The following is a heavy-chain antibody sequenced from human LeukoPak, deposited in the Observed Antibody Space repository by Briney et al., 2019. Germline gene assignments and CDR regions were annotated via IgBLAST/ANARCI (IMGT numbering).Heavy chain of an antibody. D-gene: IGHD2-15*01. V-gene: IGHV3-23*01. J-gene: IGHJ5*02. CDR1: GFTFSSYA. CDR2: ISGSGDST. Sequence: GGSLRLSCAASGFTFSSYAMSWVRQAPGKGLEWVSVISGSGDSTYFLDSVKGRFTISRDNSENTLDLQMNSLRAEDTAVYYCARDSYCSGGSCYSGWFDPWGQGTLVTVSS. CDR3: ARDSYCSGGSCYSGWFDP.